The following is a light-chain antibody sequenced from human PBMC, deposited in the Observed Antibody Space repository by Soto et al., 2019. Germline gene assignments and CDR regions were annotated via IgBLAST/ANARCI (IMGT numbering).Light chain of an antibody. J-gene: IGKJ1*01. CDR1: QDIRND. Sequence: IQMTQSPSSLSASVGDRVPITSRASQDIRNDLDWYQQKPGKAPELLIYNASDLEVEVPSRFSGSGSETEFTFTINSLQPDDSATYYCQQYHTYTWTFGQGTKV. CDR3: QQYHTYTWT. CDR2: NAS. V-gene: IGKV1-17*01.